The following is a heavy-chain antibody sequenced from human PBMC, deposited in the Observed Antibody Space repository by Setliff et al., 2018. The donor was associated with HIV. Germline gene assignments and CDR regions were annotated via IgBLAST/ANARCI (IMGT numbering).Heavy chain of an antibody. V-gene: IGHV3-11*04. CDR2: IRSSSDNI. CDR1: GVSIVSGGFY. CDR3: ASGEYDYSP. J-gene: IGHJ5*02. D-gene: IGHD4-4*01. Sequence: LSLTCSVSGVSIVSGGFYYSWIRQAPGKGLEWLSYIRSSSDNIYYADSVRGRFTISRDNAKNSLYLQMNSLRVDDTGVYYCASGEYDYSPWGQGTLVTVSS.